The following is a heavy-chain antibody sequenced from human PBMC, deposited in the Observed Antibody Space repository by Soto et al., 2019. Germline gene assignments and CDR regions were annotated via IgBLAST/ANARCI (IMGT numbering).Heavy chain of an antibody. J-gene: IGHJ3*02. CDR3: AKLRRNNVRDAFDI. V-gene: IGHV3-23*01. CDR1: GLTFSSYA. CDR2: ISGSGGST. D-gene: IGHD1-1*01. Sequence: EVQLLESGGGLVQPGGSLRLSCAASGLTFSSYAMSWVHQAPGRGLEWVSGISGSGGSTYYADSVKGRFTISRDNSKNKLDWQMNNLRAEDTAVYYCAKLRRNNVRDAFDIWGQGTLVTVSS.